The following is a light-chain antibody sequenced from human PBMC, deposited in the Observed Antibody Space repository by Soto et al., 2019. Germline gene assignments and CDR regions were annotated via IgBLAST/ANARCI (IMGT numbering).Light chain of an antibody. CDR2: GAA. J-gene: IGKJ1*01. Sequence: EIVMTQSPATLSVSPGERATLSCRASQSVSSSLAWYQQKSSQAPRLVIYGAATRATGFPARFSGSGSGTEFTLIISSLQSEDFAVYYCQQYYNWPQTFGQGTKV. V-gene: IGKV3-15*01. CDR3: QQYYNWPQT. CDR1: QSVSSS.